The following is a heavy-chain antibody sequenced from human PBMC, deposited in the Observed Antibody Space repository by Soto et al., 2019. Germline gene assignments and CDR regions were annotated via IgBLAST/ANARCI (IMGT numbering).Heavy chain of an antibody. CDR2: IYYSGST. J-gene: IGHJ6*02. D-gene: IGHD5-18*01. CDR1: GGSISSYY. CDR3: ARLTQLWKPYGMDV. Sequence: SETLSLTCTVSGGSISSYYWSWIRQPPGKGLEWIGYIYYSGSTNYNPSLKSRVTISVDTSKNQFSLKLSSVTAADTAVYYCARLTQLWKPYGMDVWGQGTTVTVSS. V-gene: IGHV4-59*08.